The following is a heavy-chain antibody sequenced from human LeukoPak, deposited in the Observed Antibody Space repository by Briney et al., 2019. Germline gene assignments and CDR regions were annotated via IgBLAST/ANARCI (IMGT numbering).Heavy chain of an antibody. D-gene: IGHD6-25*01. CDR2: IFYSGSS. J-gene: IGHJ4*02. CDR3: AGRAARFFDY. V-gene: IGHV4-59*01. CDR1: GDSLNSYY. Sequence: SETLSLTCTVSGDSLNSYYWSWIRQPPGEGLQWIGYIFYSGSSNYNASLGSRVAISVGTSKNQFSLKLTSVTAADTAVYYCAGRAARFFDYWGQGILVTVSS.